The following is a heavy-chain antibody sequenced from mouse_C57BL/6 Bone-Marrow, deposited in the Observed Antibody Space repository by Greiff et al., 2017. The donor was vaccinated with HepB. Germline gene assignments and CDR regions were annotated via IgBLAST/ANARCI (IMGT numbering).Heavy chain of an antibody. Sequence: EVHLVESGGGLVQPKGSLKLSCAASGFSFNTYAMNWVRQAPGKGLEWVARIRSKSNNYATYYADSVKDRFTISRDDSESMLYLQMNNLKTEDTAMYYCVRSDGYEGYFDYWGQGTTLTVSS. V-gene: IGHV10-1*01. CDR2: IRSKSNNYAT. J-gene: IGHJ2*01. CDR3: VRSDGYEGYFDY. CDR1: GFSFNTYA. D-gene: IGHD2-2*01.